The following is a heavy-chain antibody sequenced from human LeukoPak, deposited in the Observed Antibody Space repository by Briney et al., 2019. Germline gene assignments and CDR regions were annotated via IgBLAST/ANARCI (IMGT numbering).Heavy chain of an antibody. CDR3: ARGRQLSGHGMDV. CDR2: INGYNGNT. J-gene: IGHJ6*02. D-gene: IGHD3-10*01. V-gene: IGHV1-18*01. CDR1: GYTFTDYG. Sequence: ASVKVSCKASGYTFTDYGFTWVRQAPGQGLEWMGWINGYNGNTNYAQNFQGRVTMTTDTSTNTAYMELRSLRSDDTAVYYCARGRQLSGHGMDVWGQGTTVTVSS.